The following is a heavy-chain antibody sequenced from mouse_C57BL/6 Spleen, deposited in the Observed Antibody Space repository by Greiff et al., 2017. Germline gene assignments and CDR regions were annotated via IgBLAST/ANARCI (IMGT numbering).Heavy chain of an antibody. Sequence: VQLQQSGAELVKPGASVKISCKASGYAFSSYWMNWVKQRPGKGLEWIGQIYPGDGDTNYNGKFKGKATLTADKSSSTAYMQLSSLSSEDSAVYFCASFYYYGSEGFAYWGQGTLVTVSA. J-gene: IGHJ3*01. D-gene: IGHD1-1*01. CDR2: IYPGDGDT. CDR3: ASFYYYGSEGFAY. V-gene: IGHV1-80*01. CDR1: GYAFSSYW.